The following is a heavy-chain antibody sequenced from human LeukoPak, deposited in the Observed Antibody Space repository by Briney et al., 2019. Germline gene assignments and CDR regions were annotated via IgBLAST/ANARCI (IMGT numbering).Heavy chain of an antibody. CDR3: ARAPAWPYCSSTSCLRPGIDY. V-gene: IGHV3-33*01. J-gene: IGHJ4*02. CDR1: GFTFSSYG. CDR2: IWYDGSNK. D-gene: IGHD2-2*01. Sequence: GGSLRLSCAASGFTFSSYGMHWVRQAPGKGLEWVAVIWYDGSNKYYADSVKGRFTISRDNSKNTLYLQMNSLRAEGTAVYYCARAPAWPYCSSTSCLRPGIDYWGQGTLVTVSS.